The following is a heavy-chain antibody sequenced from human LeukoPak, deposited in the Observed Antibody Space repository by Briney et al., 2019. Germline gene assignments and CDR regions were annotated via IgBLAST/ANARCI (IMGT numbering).Heavy chain of an antibody. D-gene: IGHD5-24*01. V-gene: IGHV4-61*02. CDR1: GDSISSGDYY. J-gene: IGHJ5*02. CDR2: ISSSGST. CDR3: AREGEDGYLNH. Sequence: SETLSLTCTVSGDSISSGDYYWSWIRQPAGKGLEWIGRISSSGSTNYNPSLKSRVTISVDTSKNQFSLKLSSVTAADTAVYYCAREGEDGYLNHWGQGTLVTVSS.